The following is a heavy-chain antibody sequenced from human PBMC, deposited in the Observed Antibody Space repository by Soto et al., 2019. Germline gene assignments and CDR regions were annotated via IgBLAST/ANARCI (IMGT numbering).Heavy chain of an antibody. D-gene: IGHD2-2*01. CDR1: GFTFSSYA. V-gene: IGHV3-23*01. CDR2: ISGSGGST. CDR3: AKGARVVVPAAPWYYYYYMDV. Sequence: GGSLRLSCAASGFTFSSYAMSWVRQAPGKGLEWGSAISGSGGSTYYADSVKGRFTISRDNSKNTLYLQMNSLRAEDTAVYYCAKGARVVVPAAPWYYYYYMDVWGKGTTVTVSS. J-gene: IGHJ6*03.